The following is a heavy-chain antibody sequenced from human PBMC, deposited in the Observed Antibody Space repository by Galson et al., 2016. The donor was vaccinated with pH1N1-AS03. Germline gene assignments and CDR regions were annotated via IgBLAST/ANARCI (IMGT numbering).Heavy chain of an antibody. CDR2: IFWDGGT. CDR3: ARSTHVNEGLDF. J-gene: IGHJ4*02. Sequence: PALVKPTQTLTLTCTFSGFSLSTGGVHVAWIRQPPGKALEWLALIFWDGGTHYNPSLGNKLTITKDTSKNQVVLTMTNMDPVDTATYYCARSTHVNEGLDFWGQGTLVTVSS. D-gene: IGHD2-8*01. CDR1: GFSLSTGGVH. V-gene: IGHV2-5*02.